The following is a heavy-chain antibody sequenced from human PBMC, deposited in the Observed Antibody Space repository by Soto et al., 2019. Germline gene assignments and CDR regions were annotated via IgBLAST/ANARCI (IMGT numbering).Heavy chain of an antibody. D-gene: IGHD3-22*01. CDR1: GGSISSGGYS. Sequence: SETLSLTCAVSGGSISSGGYSWSWIRQPPGKGLEWIGYIYHSGSTYYNPSLKSRVTISVDRSKNQFSLKLSSVTAADTAVYYCARLYYDSSAYYYFDHWGRGTLVTVSS. CDR2: IYHSGST. V-gene: IGHV4-30-2*01. J-gene: IGHJ4*01. CDR3: ARLYYDSSAYYYFDH.